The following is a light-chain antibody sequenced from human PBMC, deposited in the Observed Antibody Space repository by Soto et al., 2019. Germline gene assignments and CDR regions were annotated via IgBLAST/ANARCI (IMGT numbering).Light chain of an antibody. V-gene: IGKV1-5*03. CDR1: QSISSW. J-gene: IGKJ1*01. Sequence: DIQITQNHSTLSASVGDRVTITCRASQSISSWLAWYQQKPGKAPKLLIYKASSLESGVPSRFSGSGSGTEFTLTISSLQPDDFATYYCQQYNIRTFGQ. CDR2: KAS. CDR3: QQYNIRT.